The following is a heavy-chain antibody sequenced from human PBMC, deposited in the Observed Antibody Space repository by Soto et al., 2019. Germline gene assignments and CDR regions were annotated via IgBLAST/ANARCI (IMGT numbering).Heavy chain of an antibody. D-gene: IGHD3-3*01. CDR1: GFTFSSYS. CDR2: ISSSGSTI. Sequence: EVQLVESGGGLVQPGGSLRLSCAASGFTFSSYSMNWVRQAPGKGLEWVSYISSSGSTIYYADSVSGRFTISRDNAKNSLYLQMNSLRDADTAVYYCARAGYRSVDYWGQGTMVTVSS. V-gene: IGHV3-48*02. J-gene: IGHJ4*02. CDR3: ARAGYRSVDY.